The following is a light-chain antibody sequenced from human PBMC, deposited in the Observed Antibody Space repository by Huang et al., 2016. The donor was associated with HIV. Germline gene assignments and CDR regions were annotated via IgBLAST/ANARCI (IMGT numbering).Light chain of an antibody. CDR2: GAS. CDR1: QSISNN. V-gene: IGKV3-15*01. Sequence: EILLTQSPATLSVSPGERVTLSCRASQSISNNLAWYQQKPGKAPRLLIYGASTRATAIPARFSGSASGTEFTLTISSLQSEDFAVYYCQQYHNWPPYTFGQGPKLEI. CDR3: QQYHNWPPYT. J-gene: IGKJ2*01.